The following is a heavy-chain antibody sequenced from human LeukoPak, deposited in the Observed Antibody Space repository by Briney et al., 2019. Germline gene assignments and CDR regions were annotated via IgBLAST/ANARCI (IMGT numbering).Heavy chain of an antibody. V-gene: IGHV1-46*01. Sequence: ASVKVSCKASGYTFTSYYMHWVRQAPGQGLEWMGIINPSGGSTSYAQKFQGRVTMTRDTSTSTVYMELSSLRSEDTAVYYCARSRATAMVTNYYYYMDVWGKGTTVTVSS. D-gene: IGHD5-18*01. CDR3: ARSRATAMVTNYYYYMDV. J-gene: IGHJ6*03. CDR1: GYTFTSYY. CDR2: INPSGGST.